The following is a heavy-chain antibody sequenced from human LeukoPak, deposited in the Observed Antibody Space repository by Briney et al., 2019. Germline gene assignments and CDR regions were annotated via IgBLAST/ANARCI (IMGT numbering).Heavy chain of an antibody. J-gene: IGHJ5*02. V-gene: IGHV4-39*07. CDR3: ASVRGYSSGWYASGFDP. CDR2: IYYSGST. Sequence: SETLSLTCTVSGGSVSSSSYYWGWIRQPSGKGPEWIGSIYYSGSTNYNPSLKSRVTISLDTSKNQFSLKLSSVTAADTAVYYCASVRGYSSGWYASGFDPWGQGTLVTVSS. D-gene: IGHD6-19*01. CDR1: GGSVSSSSYY.